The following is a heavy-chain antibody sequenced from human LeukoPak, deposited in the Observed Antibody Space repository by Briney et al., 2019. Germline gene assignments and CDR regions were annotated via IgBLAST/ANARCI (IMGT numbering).Heavy chain of an antibody. CDR2: INPNSGGT. Sequence: ASVKVSCKASGYTFTGYYMHWVRQAPGQGLEWMGWINPNSGGTNYAQKFQGRVTMTRDTSISTAYMELSRLRSDGTAVYYCARDLVGGYDRFDYWGQGTLVTVSS. V-gene: IGHV1-2*02. D-gene: IGHD5-12*01. CDR3: ARDLVGGYDRFDY. CDR1: GYTFTGYY. J-gene: IGHJ4*02.